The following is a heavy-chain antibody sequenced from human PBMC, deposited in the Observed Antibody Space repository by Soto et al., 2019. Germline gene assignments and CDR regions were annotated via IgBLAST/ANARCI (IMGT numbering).Heavy chain of an antibody. CDR2: IYWDDDK. J-gene: IGHJ4*02. CDR3: ARRRGGFGGGWTTPYFDY. CDR1: GFSLNTGGVG. D-gene: IGHD6-19*01. Sequence: QITLKESGPTVVKPTQTLTLTCSLSGFSLNTGGVGVGWIRQPPGKALEWLAVIYWDDDKSWNPSLRDRLTINRVASDDQVVLTVTNIDPVDTGTYYCARRRGGFGGGWTTPYFDYWGQGTLVTVSS. V-gene: IGHV2-5*02.